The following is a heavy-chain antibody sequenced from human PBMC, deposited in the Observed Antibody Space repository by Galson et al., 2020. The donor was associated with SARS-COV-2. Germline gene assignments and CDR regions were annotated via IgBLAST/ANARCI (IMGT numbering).Heavy chain of an antibody. CDR2: ISHTGFT. CDR3: AREMKDCVGATCYDDAFDI. J-gene: IGHJ3*02. V-gene: IGHV4-34*01. CDR1: GGSFSAYY. D-gene: IGHD2-21*01. Sequence: SETLSLTCAVYGGSFSAYYWSWIRQSPGKGLEWIGEISHTGFTSYNPPLKSRVIISVDTSKNQFSLRLRSVTAADTAVYYCAREMKDCVGATCYDDAFDIWGQGTMVTVSS.